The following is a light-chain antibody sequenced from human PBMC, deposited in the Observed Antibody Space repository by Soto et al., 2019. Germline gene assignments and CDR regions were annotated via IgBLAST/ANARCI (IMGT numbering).Light chain of an antibody. CDR3: QQYGGSPPST. CDR1: QSVSSNY. Sequence: EIVLTQSPGTLSLSPGERATLSCRASQSVSSNYLAWYQQKAGQAPRLLIYGSSSRATGIPDRFSGSGSGTDFTLAISRLEPEDFAVYYCQQYGGSPPSTFGQGTKLEIK. J-gene: IGKJ2*01. CDR2: GSS. V-gene: IGKV3-20*01.